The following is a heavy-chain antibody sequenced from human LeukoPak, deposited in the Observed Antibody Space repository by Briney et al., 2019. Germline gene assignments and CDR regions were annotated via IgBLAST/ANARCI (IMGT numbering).Heavy chain of an antibody. CDR1: GFTFSSYE. J-gene: IGHJ4*02. CDR2: ISGSGTTM. CDR3: ARSVQWLPY. V-gene: IGHV3-48*03. D-gene: IGHD6-19*01. Sequence: GGSLGLSCVASGFTFSSYEMNWLRQSPGEGLEWVSYISGSGTTMYYADSVKGRFTISRDSAKNSLYLQTNSLRAEDTAIYYCARSVQWLPYWGQGTLVTVSS.